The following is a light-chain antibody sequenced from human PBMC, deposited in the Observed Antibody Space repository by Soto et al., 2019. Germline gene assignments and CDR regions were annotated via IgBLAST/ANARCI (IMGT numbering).Light chain of an antibody. CDR2: GGS. CDR1: QSVSSNH. CDR3: QRYGSSGT. Sequence: DIVLTQSPGTLSLSPGESATLSCRASQSVSSNHLAWYQQKPGQAPRLLIYGGSSRATGIPARFSGSGSGTDFTLTISRLEPEEFAVYYCQRYGSSGTFGQGTKVDIK. V-gene: IGKV3-20*01. J-gene: IGKJ1*01.